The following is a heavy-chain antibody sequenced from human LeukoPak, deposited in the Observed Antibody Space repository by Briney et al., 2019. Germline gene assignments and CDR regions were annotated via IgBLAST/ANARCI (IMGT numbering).Heavy chain of an antibody. CDR3: AKLDYYDTH. CDR1: GFTFNSYA. Sequence: GGSLRLSCAASGFTFNSYAMSWVRQAPGKGLEWVSSITGSSASTYYADSVKGLFTISRDNSKNTLYLQMNSLRAEDMAVYFCAKLDYYDTHWGQGTLVTVSS. D-gene: IGHD3-22*01. CDR2: ITGSSAST. J-gene: IGHJ4*02. V-gene: IGHV3-23*01.